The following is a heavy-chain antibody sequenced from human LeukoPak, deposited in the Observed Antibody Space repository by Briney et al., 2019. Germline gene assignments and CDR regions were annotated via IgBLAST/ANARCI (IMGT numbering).Heavy chain of an antibody. D-gene: IGHD3-3*01. V-gene: IGHV3-21*01. J-gene: IGHJ4*02. CDR2: ISSSSYI. CDR3: ARVRYYDFWSGSPGRGTCFDY. Sequence: GGSLRLSCAASGFTFSSYSMNWVRQAPGKGLEWVSSISSSSYIYYADSVKGRFTISRDNAKNSLYLQMNSLRAEDTAVYYCARVRYYDFWSGSPGRGTCFDYWGQGTLVTVSS. CDR1: GFTFSSYS.